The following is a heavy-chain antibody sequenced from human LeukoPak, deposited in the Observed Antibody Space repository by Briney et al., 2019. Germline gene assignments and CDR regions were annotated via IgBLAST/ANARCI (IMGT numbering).Heavy chain of an antibody. J-gene: IGHJ6*03. V-gene: IGHV1-2*02. CDR1: GYTFTGYY. Sequence: GASVKVSCKASGYTFTGYYMHWVRQAPGQGLEWMGWINPNSGGTNYAQKFQGRVTMTRDTSISTAYMELSRLRSDDTAVYYCARGYYYGSGSYTGFHYMDVWGKGTTVTVSS. D-gene: IGHD3-10*01. CDR3: ARGYYYGSGSYTGFHYMDV. CDR2: INPNSGGT.